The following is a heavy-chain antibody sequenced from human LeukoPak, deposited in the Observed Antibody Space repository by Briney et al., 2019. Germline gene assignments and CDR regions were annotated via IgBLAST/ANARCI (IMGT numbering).Heavy chain of an antibody. CDR1: GGSISSGSCY. D-gene: IGHD3-10*01. CDR3: ARDEFRADDFDS. J-gene: IGHJ4*02. CDR2: IYTSGST. Sequence: SETLSLTCTVSGGSISSGSCYWRWIRQPAGKGLEWIGRIYTSGSTNYNPSLKSRVTISVDTSKNQFSRKLSSVTAADTAVYYCARDEFRADDFDSWGQGTLVTVSS. V-gene: IGHV4-61*02.